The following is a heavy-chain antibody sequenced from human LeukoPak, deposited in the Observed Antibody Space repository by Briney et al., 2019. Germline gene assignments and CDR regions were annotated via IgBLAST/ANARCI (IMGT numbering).Heavy chain of an antibody. D-gene: IGHD3-22*01. V-gene: IGHV4-59*01. CDR1: GGSISTYY. J-gene: IGHJ4*02. Sequence: KPSETLSLTCTVSGGSISTYYWTWIRQPPGKGLEWIGYIYNSGKTNYNPSLKSRVTISADTSKSQFSLKLGSVTAADTAVYYCARDHGSGYFYDYWDQGTLVTVSS. CDR3: ARDHGSGYFYDY. CDR2: IYNSGKT.